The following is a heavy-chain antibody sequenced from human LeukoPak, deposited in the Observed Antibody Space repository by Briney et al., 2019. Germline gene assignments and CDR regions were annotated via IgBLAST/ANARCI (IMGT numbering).Heavy chain of an antibody. CDR3: ARESSGIVATMEFDY. CDR2: IYISRGT. Sequence: SETLSLTCTVSGVSISGYYWSWIRQPAGKGLEWIGRIYISRGTNYNPSLTSRVIMSVDTSKNQFSLNLSSVTAADTAVYYCARESSGIVATMEFDYWGQGTLVTVSS. J-gene: IGHJ4*02. V-gene: IGHV4-4*07. CDR1: GVSISGYY. D-gene: IGHD5-12*01.